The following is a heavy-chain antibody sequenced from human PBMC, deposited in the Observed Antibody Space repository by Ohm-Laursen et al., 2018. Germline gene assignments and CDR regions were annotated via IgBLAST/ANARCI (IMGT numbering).Heavy chain of an antibody. V-gene: IGHV3-30*18. D-gene: IGHD4-17*01. CDR1: GFTFSSYG. CDR3: AKGLNGDYAY. Sequence: SLRLSCAASGFTFSSYGMHWVRQAPGKGLEWVAVISYDGSNKYYADSVKGRFTISRDNSKNTLYLQMNSLRAEDTAVYYCAKGLNGDYAYWGQGTLVTVSS. CDR2: ISYDGSNK. J-gene: IGHJ4*02.